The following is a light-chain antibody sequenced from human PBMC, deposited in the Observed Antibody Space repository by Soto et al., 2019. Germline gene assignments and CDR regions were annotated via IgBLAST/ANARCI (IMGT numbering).Light chain of an antibody. V-gene: IGLV1-40*01. CDR3: QSYDSSLI. Sequence: QSVLTQPPSVSGAPGQRVTISCTGSSSNIGAGYDVHWYQQLPGTAPKLLIYGNSNRPSGVPDRFSGSKSGTSASLAITGLQAEDEADYYRQSYDSSLIFGTGTKLTVL. CDR2: GNS. CDR1: SSNIGAGYD. J-gene: IGLJ1*01.